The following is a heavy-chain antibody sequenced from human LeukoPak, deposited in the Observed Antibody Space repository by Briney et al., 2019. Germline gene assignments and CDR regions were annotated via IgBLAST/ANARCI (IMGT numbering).Heavy chain of an antibody. CDR2: IWYDGSNK. J-gene: IGHJ4*02. D-gene: IGHD3-22*01. Sequence: GRSLRLSCAASGLTFSSYGMHWVRQAPGKGLEWVAVIWYDGSNKYYADSVKGRFTISRDNSKNTLYLQMNSLRAEDTAVYYCAKGFYYDSSGRSANFDYWGQGTLVTVSS. V-gene: IGHV3-33*06. CDR3: AKGFYYDSSGRSANFDY. CDR1: GLTFSSYG.